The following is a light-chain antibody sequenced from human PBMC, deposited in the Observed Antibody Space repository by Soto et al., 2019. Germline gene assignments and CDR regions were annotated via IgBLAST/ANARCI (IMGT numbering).Light chain of an antibody. J-gene: IGLJ2*01. Sequence: QAVVTQEPSLTVSPGGTVTLTCGSSTGAVTSNHHPYWFQQKAGQAPRTLIYDTSNKHSWTPDRFSGSLLVDKAALTLSGAQPEDEAQYYCLLSYNAARVFGGGTKLTVL. CDR2: DTS. CDR1: TGAVTSNHH. V-gene: IGLV7-46*01. CDR3: LLSYNAARV.